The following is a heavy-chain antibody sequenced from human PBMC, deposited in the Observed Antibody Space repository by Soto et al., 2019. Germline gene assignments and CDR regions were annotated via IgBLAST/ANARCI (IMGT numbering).Heavy chain of an antibody. V-gene: IGHV4-30-2*01. Sequence: SETLSLTCAVSGGSISSGGYSWSWIRQPPGKGLEWIGYIYHSGSTYYNPSLKSRVTISVDRSKNQFSLKLSSVTAADTAVYYCARGRDYYDSSGTLDYWGQGTLVTVSS. CDR3: ARGRDYYDSSGTLDY. CDR2: IYHSGST. J-gene: IGHJ4*02. CDR1: GGSISSGGYS. D-gene: IGHD3-22*01.